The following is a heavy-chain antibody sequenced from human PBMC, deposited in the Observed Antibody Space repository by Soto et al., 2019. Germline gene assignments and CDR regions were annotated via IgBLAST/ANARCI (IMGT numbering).Heavy chain of an antibody. CDR1: GFTFDDYA. Sequence: PGGSLSLSCAASGFTFDDYAMHWVRQAPGKGLEWVAGISWNGDTIGYADSVKGRFTISRDNAKNSLYLQMSSLRAEDTAFYYCAKSADASVTTWLPYWGQGTLVTVSS. D-gene: IGHD4-17*01. J-gene: IGHJ4*02. CDR2: ISWNGDTI. CDR3: AKSADASVTTWLPY. V-gene: IGHV3-9*01.